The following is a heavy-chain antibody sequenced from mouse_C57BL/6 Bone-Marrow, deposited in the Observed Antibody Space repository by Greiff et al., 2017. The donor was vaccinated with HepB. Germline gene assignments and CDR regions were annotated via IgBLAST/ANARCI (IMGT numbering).Heavy chain of an antibody. J-gene: IGHJ2*01. CDR3: ARGPITTVYYFDY. Sequence: QVQLKQPGAELVRPGSSVKLSCKASGYTFTSYWMHWVKQRPIQGLEWIGNIDPSDSETHYNQKFKDKATLTVDKSSSTAYMQLSSLTSEDSAVYYCARGPITTVYYFDYWGQGTTLTVSS. CDR2: IDPSDSET. CDR1: GYTFTSYW. V-gene: IGHV1-52*01. D-gene: IGHD1-1*01.